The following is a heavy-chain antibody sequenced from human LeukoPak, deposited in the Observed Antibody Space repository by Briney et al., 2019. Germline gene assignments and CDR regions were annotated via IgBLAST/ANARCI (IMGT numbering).Heavy chain of an antibody. Sequence: ASVKVSCKASGYTFTSYGISWVRQAPGQGLEWMGWISAYNGNTNYAQKFQGRVTMTRDTSTSTVYMELSSLRSEDTAVYYCASGTPIVVVPAAPLDPWGQGTLVTVSS. D-gene: IGHD2-2*01. CDR1: GYTFTSYG. CDR3: ASGTPIVVVPAAPLDP. V-gene: IGHV1-18*01. J-gene: IGHJ5*02. CDR2: ISAYNGNT.